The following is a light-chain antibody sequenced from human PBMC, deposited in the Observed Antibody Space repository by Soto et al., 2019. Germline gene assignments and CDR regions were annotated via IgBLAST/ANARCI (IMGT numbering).Light chain of an antibody. V-gene: IGKV3-15*01. CDR3: QQYNDWPPIT. CDR2: YAS. J-gene: IGKJ5*01. CDR1: QSVGNN. Sequence: EIMMTQSPATLSVSPGERATLSCRASQSVGNNLAWYQQKTGQTPRLLIYYASTRAAGIPARFSGSGSGTEFTLTISSLLSEDFALYYCQQYNDWPPITFGQGTRLEIK.